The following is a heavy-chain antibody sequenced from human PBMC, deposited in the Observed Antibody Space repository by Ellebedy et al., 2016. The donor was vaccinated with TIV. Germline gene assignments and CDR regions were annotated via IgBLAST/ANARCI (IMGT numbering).Heavy chain of an antibody. CDR1: GFSLRSYW. CDR2: IYQDGSTP. D-gene: IGHD4-17*01. CDR3: ARRGSYGDYAVEINSWFDT. J-gene: IGHJ5*02. Sequence: GESLKISCAASGFSLRSYWMSWVRQAPGKGLEWVANIYQDGSTPYYVDSVKGRFTISRDNADNSLFLQMNSLRAEDTAVYYCARRGSYGDYAVEINSWFDTWGRGTLVAVSS. V-gene: IGHV3-7*03.